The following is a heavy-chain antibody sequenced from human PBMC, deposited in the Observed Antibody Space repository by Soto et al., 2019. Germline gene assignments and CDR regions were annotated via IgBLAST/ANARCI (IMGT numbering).Heavy chain of an antibody. CDR3: ARDKWGYCSSTSCYAGWFDP. CDR2: ISYDGSNK. V-gene: IGHV3-30*09. J-gene: IGHJ5*02. Sequence: GGSLRLSCAASGFTFSSYAMHWVRQAPGKGLEWVAVISYDGSNKYYADSVKGRFAISRDNSKNTLYLQMNSLRAEDTAVYYCARDKWGYCSSTSCYAGWFDPWGQGTLVTVSS. CDR1: GFTFSSYA. D-gene: IGHD2-2*01.